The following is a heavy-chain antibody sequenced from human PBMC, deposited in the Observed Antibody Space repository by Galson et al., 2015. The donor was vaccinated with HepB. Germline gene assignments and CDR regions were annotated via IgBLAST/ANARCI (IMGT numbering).Heavy chain of an antibody. V-gene: IGHV4-39*01. CDR2: LSYSGRT. Sequence: TLSLTCTVSGDSISSGNYYWGWIRQPPGKGLEWIGSLSYSGRTFYTASLSSRVTISSDTSKNQFSLKLSSVTAADTAIFYCAVSYYGPGTYAYYFDYWGQGAPVTVSS. CDR1: GDSISSGNYY. J-gene: IGHJ4*02. D-gene: IGHD3-10*01. CDR3: AVSYYGPGTYAYYFDY.